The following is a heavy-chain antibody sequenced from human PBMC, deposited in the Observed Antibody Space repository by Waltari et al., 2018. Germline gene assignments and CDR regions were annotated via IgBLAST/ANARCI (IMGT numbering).Heavy chain of an antibody. CDR2: INHSGST. CDR1: GGSFSGYY. CDR3: ARGYCSSTSCPNYLVYYMDV. D-gene: IGHD2-2*01. J-gene: IGHJ6*03. V-gene: IGHV4-34*01. Sequence: QVQLQQWGAGLLKPSETLSLTCAVYGGSFSGYYWSWIRQPPGKGLEWIGEINHSGSTNYNPSLKSRVTISVDTSKNQFSLKLSSVTAADTAVYYCARGYCSSTSCPNYLVYYMDVWGKGTTVTVSS.